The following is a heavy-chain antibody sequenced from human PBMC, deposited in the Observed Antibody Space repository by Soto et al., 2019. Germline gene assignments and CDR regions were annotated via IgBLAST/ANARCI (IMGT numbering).Heavy chain of an antibody. CDR2: IIPILGIA. V-gene: IGHV1-69*08. CDR3: ARDPGFCSGGSCYDNDASDI. J-gene: IGHJ3*02. CDR1: GGTFSSYT. Sequence: QVQLVQSGAEVKKPGSSVKVSCKASGGTFSSYTISWVRQAPGQGLEWMGRIIPILGIANYAQKFQGRVTITADKSTSTAYMELSSLRSEDTAVYYCARDPGFCSGGSCYDNDASDIWGQGTMVTVSS. D-gene: IGHD2-15*01.